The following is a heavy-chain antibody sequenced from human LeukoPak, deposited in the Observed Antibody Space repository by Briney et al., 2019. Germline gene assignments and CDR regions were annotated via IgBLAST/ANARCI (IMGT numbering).Heavy chain of an antibody. CDR2: IQDDESNK. V-gene: IGHV3-30*02. CDR3: AKQMVERPHYYYMDV. D-gene: IGHD2-15*01. Sequence: GGSLRLSWAASGFIFSSFGMHWVRQAPGKGLEWVAFIQDDESNKFYADSVKGRFTISRDNSKNTLFLQMNSLRPEDTALYYCAKQMVERPHYYYMDVWGKGTTVTVSS. J-gene: IGHJ6*03. CDR1: GFIFSSFG.